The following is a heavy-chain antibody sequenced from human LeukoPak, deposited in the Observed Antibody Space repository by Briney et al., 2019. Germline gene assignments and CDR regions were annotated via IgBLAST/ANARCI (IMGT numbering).Heavy chain of an antibody. CDR3: ARVSLRYPPPYFDY. D-gene: IGHD1-1*01. J-gene: IGHJ4*02. V-gene: IGHV4-59*01. CDR1: GGSISSYY. CDR2: IYYSGST. Sequence: SETLSLTCTVSGGSISSYYWSWIRQPPGKGLEWIGYIYYSGSTNYNPSLKSRATISVDTSKNQFSLKLSSVTAADTAVYYCARVSLRYPPPYFDYWGQGTLVTVSS.